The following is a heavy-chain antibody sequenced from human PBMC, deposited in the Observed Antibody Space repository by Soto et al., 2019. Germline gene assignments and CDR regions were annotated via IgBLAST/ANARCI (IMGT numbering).Heavy chain of an antibody. Sequence: SGPTLVNPTQTLTLTFTFSGFSLSTRGVGVGWIRQPPGKALEWLALIYWDDDKRYSPSLKSRLTITKDTSKNQVVLTMTNMDPVDTATFYCGHRHCSGCSSYFDYSGQGTLVTVSS. CDR3: GHRHCSGCSSYFDY. CDR1: GFSLSTRGVG. CDR2: IYWDDDK. J-gene: IGHJ4*02. V-gene: IGHV2-5*02. D-gene: IGHD2-15*01.